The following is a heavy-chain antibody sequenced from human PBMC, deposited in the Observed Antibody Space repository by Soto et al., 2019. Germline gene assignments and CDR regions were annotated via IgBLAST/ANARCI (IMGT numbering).Heavy chain of an antibody. Sequence: SVKVSCKASGGPFSSYAISWVRQAPGQGLEWMGGIIPIFGTANYAQNSQGRVTITADESTSTAYMELSSLRSEDTAVYYCARDLRAAGRPGMDVWGQGTTVTVSS. CDR1: GGPFSSYA. CDR3: ARDLRAAGRPGMDV. V-gene: IGHV1-69*13. CDR2: IIPIFGTA. J-gene: IGHJ6*02. D-gene: IGHD6-13*01.